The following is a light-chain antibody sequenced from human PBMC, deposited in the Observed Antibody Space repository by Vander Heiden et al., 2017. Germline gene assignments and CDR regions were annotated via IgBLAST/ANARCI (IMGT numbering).Light chain of an antibody. CDR3: QQSYSTPTWT. J-gene: IGKJ1*01. CDR2: AAS. CDR1: QSISSY. V-gene: IGKV1-39*01. Sequence: DIQMTQSPSSLSASVGDRVTLTCRASQSISSYLNWYQQKPGKAPKLLNYAASSLESGGAARLSGSGCGTDFTLTISSLQPEDVATYYCQQSYSTPTWTFGQGTKVEIK.